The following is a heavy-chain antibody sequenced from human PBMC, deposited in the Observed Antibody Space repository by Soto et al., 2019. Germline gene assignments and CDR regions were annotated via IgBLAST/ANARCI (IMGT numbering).Heavy chain of an antibody. CDR2: ITATNGNT. D-gene: IGHD6-6*01. CDR3: AKDEGTSSRVFDY. J-gene: IGHJ4*02. CDR1: GFTFKAYA. Sequence: LRLSCVASGFTFKAYAMGWVRQAPGKGLEWVSSITATNGNTYYADSVRGRFTISRDNSRNSLFLQMNGLRPEDSALYYCAKDEGTSSRVFDYWGQGTLVTVSS. V-gene: IGHV3-23*01.